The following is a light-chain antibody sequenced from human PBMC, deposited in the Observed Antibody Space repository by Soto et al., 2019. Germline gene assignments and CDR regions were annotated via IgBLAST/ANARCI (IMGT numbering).Light chain of an antibody. V-gene: IGKV1-5*01. J-gene: IGKJ1*01. Sequence: DIQMTQSPSALSASVGDRVTITCRASQSISGWLAWYQQKPGKAPKLLIYDASSLESGVPSRFSGSGSGTEFTLTISSLQPDDFATYYCQQYNSYSTWPFGQGTKVDI. CDR1: QSISGW. CDR3: QQYNSYSTWP. CDR2: DAS.